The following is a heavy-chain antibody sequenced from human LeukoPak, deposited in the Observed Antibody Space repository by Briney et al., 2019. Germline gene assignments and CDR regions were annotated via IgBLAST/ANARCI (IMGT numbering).Heavy chain of an antibody. CDR1: GGTFSSYA. D-gene: IGHD1-26*01. V-gene: IGHV1-69*05. CDR2: IIPIFGTA. Sequence: SVKVSCKASGGTFSSYAISWVRQAPGQGREWMGGIIPIFGTANYAQKFQGRVTITTDESTSTAYMELSSLRSEDTAVYYCARARELQRFYFDYWGQGTLVTVSS. CDR3: ARARELQRFYFDY. J-gene: IGHJ4*02.